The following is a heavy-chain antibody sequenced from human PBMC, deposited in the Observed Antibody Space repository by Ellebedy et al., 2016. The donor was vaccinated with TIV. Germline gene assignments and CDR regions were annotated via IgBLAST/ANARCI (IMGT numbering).Heavy chain of an antibody. CDR2: IPHAGRNE. CDR1: GFSFSGYS. V-gene: IGHV3-30*02. CDR3: AKPSDPNPGYSASWATYFDY. J-gene: IGHJ4*02. Sequence: GESLKISXAASGFSFSGYSFHWARQAPGKGLEWVAFIPHAGRNEYYADSVKGRFTISRDNSKNTLFVQMNSLTAEDTAVYYCAKPSDPNPGYSASWATYFDYWGQGTLVTVSS. D-gene: IGHD6-13*01.